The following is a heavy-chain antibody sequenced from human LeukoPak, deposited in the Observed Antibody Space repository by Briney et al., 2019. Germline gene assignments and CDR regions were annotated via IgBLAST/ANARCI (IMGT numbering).Heavy chain of an antibody. CDR1: GDSVSSNSAA. CDR3: ARGLRFGGGLDY. J-gene: IGHJ4*02. V-gene: IGHV6-1*01. CDR2: TYYRSKWYN. D-gene: IGHD3-10*01. Sequence: SQTLSLTCAISGDSVSSNSAAWNWIRQSPSRGLEWLGRTYYRSKWYNDYAVSVKSRITINPDTSKNQFSLKLTSMTAADTAVYYCARGLRFGGGLDYWGQGTLVTVSS.